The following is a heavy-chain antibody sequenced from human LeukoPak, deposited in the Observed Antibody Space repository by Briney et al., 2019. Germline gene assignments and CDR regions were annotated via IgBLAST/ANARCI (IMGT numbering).Heavy chain of an antibody. CDR2: IYHSGST. J-gene: IGHJ4*02. D-gene: IGHD3-9*01. Sequence: SETLSLTRAVSGGSISSGGYSWSWIRQPPGKGLEWIGYIYHSGSTYYNPSLKSRVTISVDRSKNQFSLQLNSVTPEDTAVYYCARGGGTLDQLRYFDSAPFDYWGQGTLVTVSS. V-gene: IGHV4-30-2*01. CDR1: GGSISSGGYS. CDR3: ARGGGTLDQLRYFDSAPFDY.